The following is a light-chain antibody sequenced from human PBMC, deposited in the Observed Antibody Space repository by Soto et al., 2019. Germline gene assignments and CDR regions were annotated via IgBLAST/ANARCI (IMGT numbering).Light chain of an antibody. CDR1: QSISSW. V-gene: IGKV1-5*03. CDR3: QLYDSYSYT. CDR2: KAS. J-gene: IGKJ2*01. Sequence: DIQMTQSPSTLSASVGDRVTITCRASQSISSWLAWYQQNPGKAPTLLIKKASTLESGVPSRFSGSGSGTEFTLTIISLQTDDFASYYCQLYDSYSYTFGQGTNLEIK.